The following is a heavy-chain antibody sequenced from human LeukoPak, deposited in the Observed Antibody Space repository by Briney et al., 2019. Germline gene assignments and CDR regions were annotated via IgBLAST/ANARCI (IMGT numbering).Heavy chain of an antibody. Sequence: PGGSLRLSCAASGFTFSDYYMSWNRQAPGKGLEWVSYISSSGSTIYYADSVKDRFTISRDNAKNSLYLQMNSLRAEDTAVYYCARYYYDSSGYLYYYYMDVWGKGTTVTVSS. CDR3: ARYYYDSSGYLYYYYMDV. D-gene: IGHD3-22*01. V-gene: IGHV3-11*04. CDR2: ISSSGSTI. J-gene: IGHJ6*03. CDR1: GFTFSDYY.